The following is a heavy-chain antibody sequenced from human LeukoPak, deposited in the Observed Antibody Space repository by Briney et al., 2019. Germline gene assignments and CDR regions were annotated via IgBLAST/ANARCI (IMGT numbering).Heavy chain of an antibody. J-gene: IGHJ4*02. CDR3: ARVVYDSSGSLFDY. CDR2: IIPIFGTA. Sequence: SVKVSCKASGGIXSSYAISWVRQALGQGLEWMGGIIPIFGTANYAQKFQGRVTITADESTSTAYMELSSLRSEDTAVYYCARVVYDSSGSLFDYWGQGALVTVSS. CDR1: GGIXSSYA. D-gene: IGHD3-22*01. V-gene: IGHV1-69*13.